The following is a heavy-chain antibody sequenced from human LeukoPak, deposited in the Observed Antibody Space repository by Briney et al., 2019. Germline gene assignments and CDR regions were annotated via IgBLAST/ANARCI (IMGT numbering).Heavy chain of an antibody. Sequence: GGSLRLSCATSGFTFYNYWMSWVRQAPGRGLEWVANINQDGSKKDYVDSVKGRFTLSRDNAKNSLYLHINSLRAEDSGVYYCARDRVAVAGAGYYFDYWGPGTLVTVSS. J-gene: IGHJ4*02. CDR1: GFTFYNYW. D-gene: IGHD6-19*01. V-gene: IGHV3-7*03. CDR3: ARDRVAVAGAGYYFDY. CDR2: INQDGSKK.